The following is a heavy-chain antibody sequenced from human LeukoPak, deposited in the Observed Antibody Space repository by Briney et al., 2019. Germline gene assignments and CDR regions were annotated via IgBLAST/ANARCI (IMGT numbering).Heavy chain of an antibody. J-gene: IGHJ6*03. V-gene: IGHV3-7*01. D-gene: IGHD3-3*01. CDR2: TKQDGSEK. CDR3: ARGYYDFWSGYYSYYYYMDV. CDR1: GFIFSSYW. Sequence: PGGSLRLSCAASGFIFSSYWMSWVRQAPGKGLERVANTKQDGSEKYYVGSVKGRFTISRDNAKKSVYVQMNSLRVEDTAVYYCARGYYDFWSGYYSYYYYMDVWGKGTTVTVSS.